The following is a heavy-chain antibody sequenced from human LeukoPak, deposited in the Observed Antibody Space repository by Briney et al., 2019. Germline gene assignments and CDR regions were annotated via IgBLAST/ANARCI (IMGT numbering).Heavy chain of an antibody. J-gene: IGHJ6*03. CDR1: GYTFTGYY. V-gene: IGHV1-2*04. Sequence: ASVKVSCKASGYTFTGYYMHWVRQAPGQGLEWMGWINPNSGGTNYAQKFQGWVTMTRDTSISTAYMELSRLRSDDTAVYYCARAPAPAGYYYMDVWGKGTTVTVSS. CDR2: INPNSGGT. CDR3: ARAPAPAGYYYMDV.